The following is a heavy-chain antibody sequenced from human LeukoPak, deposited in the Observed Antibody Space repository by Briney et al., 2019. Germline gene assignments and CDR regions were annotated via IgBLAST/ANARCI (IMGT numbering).Heavy chain of an antibody. CDR1: GFTFSSYG. CDR3: ATDDPSALAALWGDRDAFDI. Sequence: PGGSLRLSCAASGFTFSSYGMHWVRQAPGKGLEWVAFIRYDGSNKYYADSVKGRFTISRDNSKNTLYLQMNSLRAEDTAVYYCATDDPSALAALWGDRDAFDIWGQGTMVTVSS. CDR2: IRYDGSNK. V-gene: IGHV3-30*02. D-gene: IGHD2-21*01. J-gene: IGHJ3*02.